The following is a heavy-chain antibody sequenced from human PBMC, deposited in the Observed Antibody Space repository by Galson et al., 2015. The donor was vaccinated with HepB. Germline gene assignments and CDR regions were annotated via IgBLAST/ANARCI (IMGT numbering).Heavy chain of an antibody. CDR3: ARHEGAYGDARFWFDP. Sequence: TLSLTCTVSGGSISSYYWSWIRQPPGKGLEWIGYIYYSGSTNYNPSLKSRVTISVDTSKNQFSLKLSSVTAADTAVYYCARHEGAYGDARFWFDPWGQGTLVTVSS. V-gene: IGHV4-59*08. CDR1: GGSISSYY. J-gene: IGHJ5*02. D-gene: IGHD4-17*01. CDR2: IYYSGST.